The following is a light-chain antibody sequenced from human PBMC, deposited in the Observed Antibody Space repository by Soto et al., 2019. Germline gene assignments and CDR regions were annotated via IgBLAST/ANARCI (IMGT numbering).Light chain of an antibody. CDR2: KVS. CDR1: SSDIGAYNY. J-gene: IGLJ1*01. V-gene: IGLV2-14*01. CDR3: SSHTITSTYV. Sequence: QSALTQPASVSGSPVQSITISCTGTSSDIGAYNYVSWYQRHPGSAPKLLIYKVSNRPSGISNRFPGSKSGNTASLTISGLQAEDEGHYYCSSHTITSTYVFVTGTKLTLL.